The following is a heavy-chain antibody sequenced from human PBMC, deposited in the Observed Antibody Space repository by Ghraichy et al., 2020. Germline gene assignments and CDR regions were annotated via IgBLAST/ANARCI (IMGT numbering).Heavy chain of an antibody. CDR3: ATPKSGYSGYGAWYFDL. CDR1: GGSISSSSYY. J-gene: IGHJ2*01. V-gene: IGHV4-39*01. Sequence: SETLSLTCTVSGGSISSSSYYWGWIRQPPGKGLEWIGSIYYSGSTYYNPSLKSRVTISVDTSKNQFSLKLSSVTAADTAVYYCATPKSGYSGYGAWYFDLWGRGTLVTVSS. D-gene: IGHD5-12*01. CDR2: IYYSGST.